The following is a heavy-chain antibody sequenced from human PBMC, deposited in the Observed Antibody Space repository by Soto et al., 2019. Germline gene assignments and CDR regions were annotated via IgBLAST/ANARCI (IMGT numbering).Heavy chain of an antibody. CDR2: ISDSGRSA. J-gene: IGHJ4*02. Sequence: VQLLESGGGLVQPGGSLRLSCGASGFTASNYAMTWVRQAPGKGLQWVSTISDSGRSAYYADSVKGRFAISRDNSKNTLFLQMNDLRAEYTALYFWAKDDRRTGLVGHWIDWGQGTLVTVSS. V-gene: IGHV3-23*01. CDR3: AKDDRRTGLVGHWID. D-gene: IGHD1-1*01. CDR1: GFTASNYA.